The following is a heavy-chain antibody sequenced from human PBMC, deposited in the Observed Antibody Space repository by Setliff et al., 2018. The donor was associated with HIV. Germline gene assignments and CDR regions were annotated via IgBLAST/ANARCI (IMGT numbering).Heavy chain of an antibody. CDR3: ARHSITLVVGVPERDDAFDI. J-gene: IGHJ3*02. CDR2: IYPGGST. V-gene: IGHV4-61*09. D-gene: IGHD3-22*01. Sequence: SETLSLTCTVSGGSISSNNYFWSWIRQPAGKGLEWIGHIYPGGSTNYNPSLKSRVTISVDTSKNQFSLNLSSVTAADTAVYYCARHSITLVVGVPERDDAFDIWGQGTMVTVS. CDR1: GGSISSNNYF.